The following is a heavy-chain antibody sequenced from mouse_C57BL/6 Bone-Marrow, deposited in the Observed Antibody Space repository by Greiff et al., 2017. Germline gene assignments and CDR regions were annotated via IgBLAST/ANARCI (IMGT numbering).Heavy chain of an antibody. Sequence: VQLQQSGAELVRPGASVKLSCTASGFNIKDDYMHWVKQRPEQGLAWIGWIDPENGDTEYASKFQGKATITADTSSNTAYLQLSSLTSEDTSVYYCTFHYYGSSPWFAYWGQGTLVTVSA. CDR1: GFNIKDDY. J-gene: IGHJ3*01. V-gene: IGHV14-4*01. CDR2: IDPENGDT. CDR3: TFHYYGSSPWFAY. D-gene: IGHD1-1*01.